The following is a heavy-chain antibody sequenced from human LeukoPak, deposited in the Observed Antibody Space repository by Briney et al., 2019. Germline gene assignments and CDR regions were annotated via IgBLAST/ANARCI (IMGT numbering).Heavy chain of an antibody. CDR3: TRDPRHFDS. D-gene: IGHD6-6*01. CDR1: GFTFSSYW. Sequence: GGSLRLSCAASGFTFSSYWMSWVRQAPGKGLEWVATIRQDGSQKYYVDSVKGRFTISRDNAKNSLYLQMNSLRAEDTAVYYCTRDPRHFDSCGQGTLVTVSS. J-gene: IGHJ5*01. CDR2: IRQDGSQK. V-gene: IGHV3-7*01.